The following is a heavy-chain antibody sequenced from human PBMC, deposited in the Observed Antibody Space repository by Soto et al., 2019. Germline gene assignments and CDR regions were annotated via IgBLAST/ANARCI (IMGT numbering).Heavy chain of an antibody. CDR3: ARDARTTVTTRGVWYFDV. CDR1: GFTFSSYA. V-gene: IGHV3-30-3*01. J-gene: IGHJ2*01. D-gene: IGHD4-17*01. Sequence: QVQLVESGGGVVQPGGSLRLSCAASGFTFSSYAMHWVRQAPGKGLEWVALISYHGSNKYSADSVRGRFTSSRDNSKNTLYLQMNSLRPDDTSIYYCARDARTTVTTRGVWYFDVWGRGTLVTVSS. CDR2: ISYHGSNK.